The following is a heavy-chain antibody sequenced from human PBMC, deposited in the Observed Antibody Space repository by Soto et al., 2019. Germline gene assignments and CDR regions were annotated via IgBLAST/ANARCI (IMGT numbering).Heavy chain of an antibody. CDR2: IRSKANSYAT. D-gene: IGHD3-22*01. V-gene: IGHV3-73*01. Sequence: VRQSSGKGLEWVGRIRSKANSYATAYAASVKGRFTISRDDSKNTAYLQMNSLKTEDTAVYYCTPDYDSSIPFGQGTLVTVSS. CDR3: TPDYDSSIP. J-gene: IGHJ5*02.